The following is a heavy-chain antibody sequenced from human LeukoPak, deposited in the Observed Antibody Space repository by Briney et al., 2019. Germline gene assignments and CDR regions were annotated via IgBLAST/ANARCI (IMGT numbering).Heavy chain of an antibody. V-gene: IGHV3-21*01. D-gene: IGHD3-10*01. CDR2: ISSSSSYI. Sequence: GGSLRLSCAASGFTFSSYSMNWVRQAPGKGLEWVSSISSSSSYIYYADSVKCRFTISRDNAKNSLYLQMNSLRAEDTAVYYCARERDGAYYYGSGSSTGYYGMDVWGQGTTVTVSS. CDR3: ARERDGAYYYGSGSSTGYYGMDV. J-gene: IGHJ6*02. CDR1: GFTFSSYS.